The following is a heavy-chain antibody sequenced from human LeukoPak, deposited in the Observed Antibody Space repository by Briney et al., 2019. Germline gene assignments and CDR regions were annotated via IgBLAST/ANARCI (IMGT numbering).Heavy chain of an antibody. CDR3: ARIDEYYYDSSGYFFDY. CDR2: IYYSGST. D-gene: IGHD3-22*01. Sequence: SETLSLTCTVSGGSISSSSYYWGWIRQPPGKGLEWIGSIYYSGSTYYNPSLKSRVTISVDTSKNQFSLKLSSVTAADTAVYYCARIDEYYYDSSGYFFDYWGQGTLVTVSS. V-gene: IGHV4-39*07. J-gene: IGHJ4*02. CDR1: GGSISSSSYY.